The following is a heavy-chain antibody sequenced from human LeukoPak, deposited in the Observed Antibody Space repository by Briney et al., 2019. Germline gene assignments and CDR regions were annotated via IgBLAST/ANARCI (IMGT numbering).Heavy chain of an antibody. CDR3: ARDISGSYTNFDY. CDR1: GGTFSSCA. V-gene: IGHV1-69*06. CDR2: IIPIFGTA. D-gene: IGHD1-26*01. J-gene: IGHJ4*02. Sequence: GASVKVSCKASGGTFSSCAISWVRQAPGQGLEWMGGIIPIFGTANYAQKFQGRVTITADKSTSTAYMELSSLRSEDTAVYYCARDISGSYTNFDYWGQGTLVTVSS.